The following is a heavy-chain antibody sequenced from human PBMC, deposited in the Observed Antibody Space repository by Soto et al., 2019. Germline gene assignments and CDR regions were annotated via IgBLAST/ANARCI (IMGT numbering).Heavy chain of an antibody. D-gene: IGHD6-6*01. Sequence: QVQLVQSGAEVKKPGSSVKVSCKASGGTFSSYAISWVRQDPGQGLEWMGGIIPIFGTANYAQKFQGRVTITAEKSTSTAYMELSSLRSEDTAVYYCARMYSSSLYNWLDPGGQGTLVNVSS. CDR1: GGTFSSYA. CDR2: IIPIFGTA. V-gene: IGHV1-69*06. J-gene: IGHJ5*02. CDR3: ARMYSSSLYNWLDP.